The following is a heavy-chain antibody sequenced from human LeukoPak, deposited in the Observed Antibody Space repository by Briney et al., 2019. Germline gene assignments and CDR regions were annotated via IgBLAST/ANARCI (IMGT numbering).Heavy chain of an antibody. J-gene: IGHJ4*02. D-gene: IGHD2-15*01. CDR1: GFTFSTYA. CDR3: AKSPVSSCRGSFCYPFDY. CDR2: ISGSDDGT. V-gene: IGHV3-23*01. Sequence: GGSLRLSCAASGFTFSTYAMSWVRQIPGKGLEWVSAISGSDDGTYCADSVKGRFTISRDNSRNTLYLQMNTPRAEDTAVYFCAKSPVSSCRGSFCYPFDYWGQGNLVTVSS.